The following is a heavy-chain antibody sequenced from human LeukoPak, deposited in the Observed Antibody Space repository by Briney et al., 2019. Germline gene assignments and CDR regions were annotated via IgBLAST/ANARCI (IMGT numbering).Heavy chain of an antibody. CDR3: ASFGFDY. V-gene: IGHV4-39*07. J-gene: IGHJ4*02. CDR2: IYYSGST. Sequence: SETLSLTCTVSGGSISSYYWSWIRQPPGKGLEWIGSIYYSGSTYYNPSLKSRVTISVDKSKNQFSLKLSSVTAADTAVYYCASFGFDYWGQGTLVTVSS. D-gene: IGHD3-3*01. CDR1: GGSISSYY.